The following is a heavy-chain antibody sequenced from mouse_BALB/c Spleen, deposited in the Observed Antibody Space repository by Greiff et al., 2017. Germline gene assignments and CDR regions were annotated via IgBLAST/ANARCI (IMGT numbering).Heavy chain of an antibody. D-gene: IGHD2-1*01. V-gene: IGHV5-6-3*01. CDR2: INSNGGST. CDR3: ARMVPSFAY. Sequence: EVQGVESGGGLVQPGGSLKLSCAASGFTFSSYGMSWVRQTPDKRLELVATINSNGGSTYYPDSVKGRFTISRDNAKNTLYLQMSSLKSEDTAMYYCARMVPSFAYWGQGTLVTVSA. CDR1: GFTFSSYG. J-gene: IGHJ3*01.